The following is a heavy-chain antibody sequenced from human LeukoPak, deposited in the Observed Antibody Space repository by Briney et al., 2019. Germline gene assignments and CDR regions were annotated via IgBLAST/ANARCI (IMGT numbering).Heavy chain of an antibody. V-gene: IGHV4-59*01. D-gene: IGHD3-22*01. CDR1: GGSIRSYY. J-gene: IGHJ4*02. CDR3: ARGSRYYDSSGYYYVY. Sequence: SETLSLTCTVSGGSIRSYYWSWIRQPPGKGLEWIGYIYYSGSTSYNPSLKSRVTISVDTSRSQFSLRLTSVTAADTAVYYCARGSRYYDSSGYYYVYWGQGTLVTVSS. CDR2: IYYSGST.